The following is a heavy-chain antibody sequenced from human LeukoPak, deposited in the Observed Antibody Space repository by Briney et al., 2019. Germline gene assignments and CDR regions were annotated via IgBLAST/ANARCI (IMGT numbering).Heavy chain of an antibody. CDR2: ISAYNGNT. D-gene: IGHD3-10*01. CDR1: GYTFTSYG. J-gene: IGHJ5*02. V-gene: IGHV1-18*01. Sequence: ASVKVSCKASGYTFTSYGISWVRQAPGQGVEWVGWISAYNGNTNYAQKLQGRVTMTTDTSTSTAYMELRSLRSDDTAVYYCARDSTLLWFGELSFPPNWFDHWGQGTLVTVSS. CDR3: ARDSTLLWFGELSFPPNWFDH.